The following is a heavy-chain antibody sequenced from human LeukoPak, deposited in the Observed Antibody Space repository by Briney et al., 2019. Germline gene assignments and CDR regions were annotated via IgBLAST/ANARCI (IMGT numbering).Heavy chain of an antibody. V-gene: IGHV4-61*01. D-gene: IGHD1-26*01. CDR3: ARGRLGATY. Sequence: SETLSLTCTVSGGSVSRGSYYWSWTWQPPGKGLEWIGYIHHSGTTNYSPSLKSRVTISVDMSKNQFFLNLTSVTAADTAVYYCARGRLGATYWGQGTLVTVSS. J-gene: IGHJ4*02. CDR1: GGSVSRGSYY. CDR2: IHHSGTT.